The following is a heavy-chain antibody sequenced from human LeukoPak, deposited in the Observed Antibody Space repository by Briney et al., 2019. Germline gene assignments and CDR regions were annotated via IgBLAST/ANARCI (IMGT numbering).Heavy chain of an antibody. D-gene: IGHD3-16*01. CDR1: GYTFTGYY. CDR2: INPNSGDT. J-gene: IGHJ4*02. V-gene: IGHV1-2*02. CDR3: ATQRGSCLWGTDFDY. Sequence: ASVKVSCKASGYTFTGYYMHWVRQAPGQGLEWMGWINPNSGDTKYSQKFQGRVTMTRDTSIRTAYMELTRLRSDDTAVYYCATQRGSCLWGTDFDYWGQGTLVTVSS.